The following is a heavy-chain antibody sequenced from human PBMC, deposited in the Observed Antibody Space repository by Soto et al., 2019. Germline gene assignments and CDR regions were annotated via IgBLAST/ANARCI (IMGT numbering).Heavy chain of an antibody. CDR2: INHSGST. J-gene: IGHJ4*02. Sequence: SETLSLTCAVYGGSFSGYYWSWIRQPPGKGLEWIGEINHSGSTNYNPSLKSRVTISVDTSKNQFSLKLSSVTAADTAVYYCARGSGNQSKYRNLGFDYWGQGTLVTVSS. CDR3: ARGSGNQSKYRNLGFDY. D-gene: IGHD3-10*01. CDR1: GGSFSGYY. V-gene: IGHV4-34*01.